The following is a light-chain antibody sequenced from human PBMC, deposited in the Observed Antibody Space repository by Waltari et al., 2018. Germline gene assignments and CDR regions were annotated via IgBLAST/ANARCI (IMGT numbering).Light chain of an antibody. Sequence: EIVMTQSPATLSVSPGERATLSCRASQSVSSNLAWYQQKPGQAPRLLLYGASTRAAGIPARFSGSGYGTEFTLTISSLQSEDFAVYYCQQYNNWWTFGQGTKVEIK. CDR2: GAS. CDR1: QSVSSN. J-gene: IGKJ1*01. CDR3: QQYNNWWT. V-gene: IGKV3-15*01.